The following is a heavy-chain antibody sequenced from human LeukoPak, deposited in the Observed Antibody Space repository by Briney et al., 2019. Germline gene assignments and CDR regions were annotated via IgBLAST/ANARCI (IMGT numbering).Heavy chain of an antibody. CDR3: ARDGRVGATRNMDV. CDR2: IYYSGGT. J-gene: IGHJ6*03. V-gene: IGHV4-39*07. Sequence: SETLSLTCTVSGGSISSSSYYWGWIRQPPGKGLEWIGNIYYSGGTYYNPSLKSRVTISVDTSKNQFSLKLSSVTAADTAVYYCARDGRVGATRNMDVWGKGTTVTVSS. D-gene: IGHD1-26*01. CDR1: GGSISSSSYY.